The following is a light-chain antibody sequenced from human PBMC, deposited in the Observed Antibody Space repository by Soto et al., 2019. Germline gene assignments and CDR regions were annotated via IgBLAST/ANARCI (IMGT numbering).Light chain of an antibody. CDR1: QSVSSSY. J-gene: IGKJ1*01. CDR3: QXYGNSPKT. CDR2: GAS. Sequence: EIVLTQSPGTLSLSPGERATLSCRASQSVSSSYLAWYQQKTGQAPRLLIYGASSRATGIPDRLSGSGSGTDFTLTISSLEPEDFAVYYCQXYGNSPKTFGQGTKVDIK. V-gene: IGKV3-20*01.